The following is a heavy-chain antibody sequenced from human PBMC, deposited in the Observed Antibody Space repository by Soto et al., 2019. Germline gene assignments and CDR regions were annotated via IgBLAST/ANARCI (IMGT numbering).Heavy chain of an antibody. V-gene: IGHV4-61*01. Sequence: PSETLSLTCTVSGGSVSSGSYYWSWIRQPPGKGLEWIGYIYYSGSTNYNPSLKSRVTISVDTSKNQFSLKLSSVTAADTAVYYCARQPYRSVAAMVWGQGTQVTVSS. CDR3: ARQPYRSVAAMV. CDR2: IYYSGST. CDR1: GGSVSSGSYY. D-gene: IGHD6-6*01. J-gene: IGHJ4*02.